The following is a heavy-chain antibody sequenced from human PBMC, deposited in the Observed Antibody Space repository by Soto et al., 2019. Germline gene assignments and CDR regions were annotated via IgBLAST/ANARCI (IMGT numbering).Heavy chain of an antibody. J-gene: IGHJ5*02. V-gene: IGHV2-5*01. CDR2: IYASGGT. CDR3: GHRRDVATRCWFDP. Sequence: QITLKESGPTLVKSTQTLTLTCTFSGFSLSSGGGAVGWIRQPPGKALEWLAIIYASGGTHYSPSLKTRLTNTQDTSKHQVVLTMTNMDPVDTATYYCGHRRDVATRCWFDPWGQGILVTVSS. CDR1: GFSLSSGGGA. D-gene: IGHD6-6*01.